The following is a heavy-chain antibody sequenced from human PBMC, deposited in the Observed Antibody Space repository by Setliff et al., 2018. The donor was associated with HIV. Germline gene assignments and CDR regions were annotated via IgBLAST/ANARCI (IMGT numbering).Heavy chain of an antibody. V-gene: IGHV4-39*01. Sequence: PSETLSLTCSVSGASITSLGYYWGWVRQPPGRGLEWIGNVYHAGLIYYNPSLKSRAAISVDTSRNQFFLTLTSVTAADTAVYYCARGSNRYCSSTSCYGFNWFDPWGQGTLVTVSS. D-gene: IGHD2-2*01. CDR2: VYHAGLI. J-gene: IGHJ5*02. CDR3: ARGSNRYCSSTSCYGFNWFDP. CDR1: GASITSLGYY.